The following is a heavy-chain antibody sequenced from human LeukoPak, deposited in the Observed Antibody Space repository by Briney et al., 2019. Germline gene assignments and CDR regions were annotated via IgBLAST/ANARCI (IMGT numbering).Heavy chain of an antibody. CDR2: IYHSGSI. CDR3: ASLYGSSWPPFDY. D-gene: IGHD6-13*01. Sequence: SETLSLTCTVSGGSISSSHWWSWVRQPPGKGLEWIGEIYHSGSINYNPSLKSRVTISIDKSKNQSSLKLCSVTAADTAVYYCASLYGSSWPPFDYWGQGTLVTVSS. V-gene: IGHV4-4*02. CDR1: GGSISSSHW. J-gene: IGHJ4*02.